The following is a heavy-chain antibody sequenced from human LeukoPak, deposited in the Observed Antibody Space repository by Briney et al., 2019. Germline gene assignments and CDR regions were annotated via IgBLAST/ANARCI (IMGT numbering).Heavy chain of an antibody. CDR1: GFTFSSYA. CDR2: MSGSGGST. Sequence: GGSLRLSCAASGFTFSSYAMSWVRQAPGKGLEWVSGMSGSGGSTYYADSVKGRFTISRDNSKNTLYLQMNSLRAEDTAVYYCATSQVAMFRGYYFDYWGQGTLVTVSS. V-gene: IGHV3-23*01. CDR3: ATSQVAMFRGYYFDY. D-gene: IGHD3-10*01. J-gene: IGHJ4*02.